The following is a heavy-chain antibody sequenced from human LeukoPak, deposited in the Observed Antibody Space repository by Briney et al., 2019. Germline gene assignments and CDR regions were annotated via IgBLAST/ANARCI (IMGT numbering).Heavy chain of an antibody. J-gene: IGHJ3*02. V-gene: IGHV1-3*01. CDR2: INAGNGNT. CDR1: GYTFTSYA. D-gene: IGHD6-19*01. Sequence: ASVKVSCKASGYTFTSYAMHWVRQAPGQRLEWMGWINAGNGNTKYSQKFQGRVTITRDTSASTAYTELSSLRSEDTAVYYCASSVAGRRAFDIWGQGTMVTVSS. CDR3: ASSVAGRRAFDI.